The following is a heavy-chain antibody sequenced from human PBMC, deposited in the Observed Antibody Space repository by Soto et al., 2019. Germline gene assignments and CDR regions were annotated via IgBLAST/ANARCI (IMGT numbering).Heavy chain of an antibody. D-gene: IGHD3-3*01. CDR2: VYWYDAK. CDR1: GFSLSTSGAA. Sequence: QITLKESGPTLVNPTQTLTLTCTFSGFSLSTSGAAEGWIRQPPGKALEWLALVYWYDAKRYSPSIKNRFIITKYTSTNQVLLTLTNAEPVETATYFCAHRQLVTCFGLVTQTAVWFDSWGQRTLFYVPS. J-gene: IGHJ5*01. CDR3: AHRQLVTCFGLVTQTAVWFDS. V-gene: IGHV2-5*01.